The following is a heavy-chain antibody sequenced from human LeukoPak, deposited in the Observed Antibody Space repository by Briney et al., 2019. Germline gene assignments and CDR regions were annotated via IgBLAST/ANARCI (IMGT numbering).Heavy chain of an antibody. CDR3: AKDREEMTTVWYFDL. CDR1: GFTFSSCG. V-gene: IGHV3-30*18. CDR2: ISYDGNNK. Sequence: QPGRSLRLSCAASGFTFSSCGMHWVRQAPGKGLEWVAVISYDGNNKYYADSVRGRFTISRDNSKNTLYLQMNTLRAEDTAFYYCAKDREEMTTVWYFDLWGRGTLVTVSS. J-gene: IGHJ2*01. D-gene: IGHD4-11*01.